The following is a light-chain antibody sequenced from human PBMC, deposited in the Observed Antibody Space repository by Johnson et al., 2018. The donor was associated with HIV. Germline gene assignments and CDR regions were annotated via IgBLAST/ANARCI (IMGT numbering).Light chain of an antibody. V-gene: IGLV1-51*02. CDR1: SSNIGNNY. CDR2: ENN. J-gene: IGLJ1*01. Sequence: QSVLTQPPSVSAAPGQKVTISCSGSSSNIGNNYVSWYQQLPGTAPKLLIYENNKRPSGIPDRFSGSKSGTSATLGITALQTGDEADYYSGTWDSSLSACYVFGSGTKVTVL. CDR3: GTWDSSLSACYV.